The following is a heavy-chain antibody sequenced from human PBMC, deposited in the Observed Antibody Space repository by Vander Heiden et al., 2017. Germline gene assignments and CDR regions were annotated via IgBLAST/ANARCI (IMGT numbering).Heavy chain of an antibody. CDR1: GFPFTTSA. V-gene: IGHV1-58*01. CDR3: AAGYDLWSGYSYGMDV. CDR2: IVVGSGNT. D-gene: IGHD3-3*01. Sequence: QMQLAQSGPEVKKPGTSLKVSCQAFGFPFTTSAWQGVRQPRGKRLEWIGWIVVGSGNTNYAQKFQERVTITRDMSTSTAYMELSSLRSEDTAVYYWAAGYDLWSGYSYGMDVWGQGTTVTVSS. J-gene: IGHJ6*02.